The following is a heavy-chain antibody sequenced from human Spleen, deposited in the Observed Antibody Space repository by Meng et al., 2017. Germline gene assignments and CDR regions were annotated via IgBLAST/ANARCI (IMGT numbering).Heavy chain of an antibody. D-gene: IGHD1-26*01. CDR3: VKDKKGEFDY. CDR1: GFTFDDYA. V-gene: IGHV3-9*01. Sequence: SLKISCAASGFTFDDYAMHWVRQVPGKGLEWVSGISWNSVTIGYADSVKGRVTISRDNAKNSLYLQMNSLRAEDTALYYCVKDKKGEFDYWGQGTLVTVSS. CDR2: ISWNSVTI. J-gene: IGHJ4*02.